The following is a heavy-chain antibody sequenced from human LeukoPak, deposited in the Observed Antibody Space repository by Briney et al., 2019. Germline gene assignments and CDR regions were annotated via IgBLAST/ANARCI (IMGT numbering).Heavy chain of an antibody. J-gene: IGHJ4*02. Sequence: GGSLRLSCAASGFTFSSYAMSWVRQAREKGLEWVSAISGSGGSTYYADSVKGRFTISRDNSKNTLYLQMNSLRAEDTAVYYCASSWVGITMITSFGYWGQGTLVTVSS. CDR2: ISGSGGST. CDR3: ASSWVGITMITSFGY. V-gene: IGHV3-23*01. CDR1: GFTFSSYA. D-gene: IGHD3-22*01.